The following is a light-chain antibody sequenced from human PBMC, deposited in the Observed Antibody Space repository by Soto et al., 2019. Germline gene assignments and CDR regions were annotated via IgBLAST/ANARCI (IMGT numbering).Light chain of an antibody. CDR3: QSYDRSLSGSRV. Sequence: QSVVTQPPSVSGAPGQRVTISCTGSSSNIGAGYDVHWYQQLPGTAPKLLIYDNTNRPSGVPDRLSGSKSGTSASLAITGLQAEDEADYYCQSYDRSLSGSRVFGTGTKVTVL. V-gene: IGLV1-40*01. J-gene: IGLJ1*01. CDR1: SSNIGAGYD. CDR2: DNT.